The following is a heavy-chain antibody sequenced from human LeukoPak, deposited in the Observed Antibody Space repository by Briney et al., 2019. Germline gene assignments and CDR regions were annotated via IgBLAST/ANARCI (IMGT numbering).Heavy chain of an antibody. CDR2: IRAYNGYT. CDR1: GHTFVTHG. Sequence: GASVKVSCQTSGHTFVTHGVSWIRQAPGQGLEWAGWIRAYNGYTKYAEKLQGRVTVTMDTSATTAYMELGSLRPDDTAVYYCARDGEAYTGGPQYLDSWGQGILVFVSS. CDR3: ARDGEAYTGGPQYLDS. V-gene: IGHV1-18*04. D-gene: IGHD5-24*01. J-gene: IGHJ4*02.